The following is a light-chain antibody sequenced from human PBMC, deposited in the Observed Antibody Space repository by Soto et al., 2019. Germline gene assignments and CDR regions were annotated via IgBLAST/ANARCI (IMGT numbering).Light chain of an antibody. CDR3: SSYAGSTNV. Sequence: QSVLTQPASVSGSPGQSLTISCTGTSIDIAPYNYVSWYQQHPGKAPKLIIYEVNKRPSGVPDRFSGSKSGNTASLTVSGLQAEDEADYYCSSYAGSTNVFGPATKVTVL. J-gene: IGLJ1*01. CDR1: SIDIAPYNY. CDR2: EVN. V-gene: IGLV2-8*01.